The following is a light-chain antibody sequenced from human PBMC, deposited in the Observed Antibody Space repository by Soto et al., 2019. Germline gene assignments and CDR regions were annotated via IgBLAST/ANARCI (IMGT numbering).Light chain of an antibody. CDR1: QSVSSSY. CDR3: HQHGSSPIT. V-gene: IGKV3-20*01. J-gene: IGKJ5*01. CDR2: GAS. Sequence: EIVLTQSPGTLSLSPGERATLSCRASQSVSSSYLAWYQQKPGQAPRLLIYGASSRATGIPDRFSGSGSGTDFTLTISRLEPEDFVVYYGHQHGSSPITFGQGTRLEIK.